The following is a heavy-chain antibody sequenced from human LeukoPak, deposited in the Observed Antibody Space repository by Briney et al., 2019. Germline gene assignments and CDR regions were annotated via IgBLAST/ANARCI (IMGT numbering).Heavy chain of an antibody. D-gene: IGHD2-8*01. CDR1: GFTFTNYG. CDR2: INSDGRST. J-gene: IGHJ4*02. V-gene: IGHV3-74*01. Sequence: PGGSLRLSCVASGFTFTNYGVMWVRHAPGKGLVWVSYINSDGRSTTYADSVKGRFTISRDNAKNTLYLQMSSLRAEDTAMYYCARNSNGMSNWGQGTLVIVSS. CDR3: ARNSNGMSN.